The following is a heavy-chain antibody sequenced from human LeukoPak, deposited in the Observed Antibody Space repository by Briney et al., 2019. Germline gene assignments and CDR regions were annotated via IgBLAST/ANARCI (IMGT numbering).Heavy chain of an antibody. V-gene: IGHV3-48*03. Sequence: PGGSLRLSCAASGFTFSSYEMNWVRQAPGKGLEWVSYISSSGSTIYYADSVKGRFTIARDNAKNSLYLQMNSLRAEDTAVYYCARDLKGQGYFDYWGQGTLVTVSS. J-gene: IGHJ4*02. CDR3: ARDLKGQGYFDY. CDR1: GFTFSSYE. CDR2: ISSSGSTI.